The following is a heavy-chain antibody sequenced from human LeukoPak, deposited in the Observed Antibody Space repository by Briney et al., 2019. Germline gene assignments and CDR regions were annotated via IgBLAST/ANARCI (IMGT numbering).Heavy chain of an antibody. J-gene: IGHJ4*02. CDR2: IYYSGST. CDR3: ARGETEMATVTTYFDY. D-gene: IGHD4-11*01. V-gene: IGHV4-59*12. Sequence: TSETLSLTCTVSGGSISSYYWRWIRQPPGKGLEWIGYIYYSGSTNYNPSLKSRVTISVDTSKNQFSLKLSSVTAADTAVYYCARGETEMATVTTYFDYWGQGTLVTVSS. CDR1: GGSISSYY.